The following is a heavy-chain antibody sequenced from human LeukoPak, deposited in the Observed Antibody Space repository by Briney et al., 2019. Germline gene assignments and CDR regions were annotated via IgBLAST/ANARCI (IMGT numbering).Heavy chain of an antibody. J-gene: IGHJ4*02. CDR1: GDSVTSYY. CDR3: ASVRGSYRYDYFDY. D-gene: IGHD3-16*02. Sequence: SETLSLTCTVSGDSVTSYYWKAAGKGLEGIGHIDNSVITNYNPSLKSRVDSLDTSKNQFSLKLSSVTAADTAVNYCASVRGSYRYDYFDYWGQGTLVTVSS. CDR2: IDNSVIT. V-gene: IGHV4-4*07.